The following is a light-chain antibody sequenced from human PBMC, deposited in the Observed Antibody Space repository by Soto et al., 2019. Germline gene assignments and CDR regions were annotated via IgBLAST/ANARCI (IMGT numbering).Light chain of an antibody. CDR3: FSFTTDWTHV. CDR1: SSDIGAYNY. V-gene: IGLV2-14*01. CDR2: EVS. Sequence: QSALTQPASVSGSPGQSITISCTGSSSDIGAYNYVSWFQQYPGKAPKLIISEVSNRPSGVSNRFSGSKSGTAASPTISGLQTEDEADYFCFSFTTDWTHVFGTGTKVTVL. J-gene: IGLJ1*01.